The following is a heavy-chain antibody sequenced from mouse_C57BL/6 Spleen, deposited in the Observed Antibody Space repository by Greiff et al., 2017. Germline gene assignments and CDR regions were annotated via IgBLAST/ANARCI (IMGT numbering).Heavy chain of an antibody. Sequence: VHVKQSGPELVKPGASVKISCKASGYSFTDYNMNWVKQSNGKSLEWIGVINPNYGTTSYNQQFKGKATLTVDQSSSTAYMQLNSLTSEDSAVYYCARAKSDGYQYYFDYWGQGTTLTVSS. CDR1: GYSFTDYN. CDR2: INPNYGTT. V-gene: IGHV1-39*01. J-gene: IGHJ2*01. CDR3: ARAKSDGYQYYFDY. D-gene: IGHD2-3*01.